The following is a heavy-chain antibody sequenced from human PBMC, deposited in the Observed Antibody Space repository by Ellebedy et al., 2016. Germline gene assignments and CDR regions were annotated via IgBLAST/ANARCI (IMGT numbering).Heavy chain of an antibody. CDR2: VFHTGAT. CDR3: AKWNGAWNAFDV. D-gene: IGHD1-1*01. CDR1: GGSVSSDY. Sequence: SETLSLTCNVFGGSVSSDYWNWIRRPPGKGLEWIGFVFHTGATLYNLSLKSRVTMSVDTSKSQISLRLMSVTAADTAVYYCAKWNGAWNAFDVWGLGTMVTVSS. V-gene: IGHV4-59*02. J-gene: IGHJ3*01.